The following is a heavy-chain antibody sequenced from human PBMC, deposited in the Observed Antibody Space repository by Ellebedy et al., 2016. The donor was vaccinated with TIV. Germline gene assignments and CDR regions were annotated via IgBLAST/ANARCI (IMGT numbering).Heavy chain of an antibody. V-gene: IGHV3-7*01. CDR1: GFSFSNFW. D-gene: IGHD3-3*01. J-gene: IGHJ4*02. Sequence: GESLKISCAACGFSFSNFWMSWVRQAPGTGLEWVAHIKTDGSETYYVDSVKGRFTISRENAKNALFLQMDGLGVDDSAVYYCVGFGVFNIWGQGAPVTVSS. CDR2: IKTDGSET. CDR3: VGFGVFNI.